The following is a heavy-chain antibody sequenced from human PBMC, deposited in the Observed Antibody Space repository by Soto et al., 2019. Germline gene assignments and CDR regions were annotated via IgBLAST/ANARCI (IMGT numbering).Heavy chain of an antibody. V-gene: IGHV3-30-3*01. J-gene: IGHJ6*02. CDR3: ARWGGVVAAARRGDYYGMDV. CDR2: ISYDGSNK. CDR1: GFTFSSYA. D-gene: IGHD2-15*01. Sequence: GGSLRLSCAASGFTFSSYAMHWVRQAPGKGLEWVAVISYDGSNKYYADSVKGRFTISRDNSKNTLYLQMNSLRAEDTAVYYCARWGGVVAAARRGDYYGMDVWGQGTTVTVSS.